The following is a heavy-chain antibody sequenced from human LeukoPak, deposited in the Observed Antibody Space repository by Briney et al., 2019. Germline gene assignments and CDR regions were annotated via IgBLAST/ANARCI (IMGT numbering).Heavy chain of an antibody. CDR3: AKLNLGEMAYFDS. Sequence: GGSLRLSCAASGFTFSSYSMNWVRQAPGKGLEWVSSISSSSSYMSSADSVRGRFTISRENSKNTLYLQMTGLRVEDTAVYFCAKLNLGEMAYFDSWGQGTLVTVSS. V-gene: IGHV3-21*04. CDR1: GFTFSSYS. D-gene: IGHD3-16*01. CDR2: ISSSSSYM. J-gene: IGHJ4*02.